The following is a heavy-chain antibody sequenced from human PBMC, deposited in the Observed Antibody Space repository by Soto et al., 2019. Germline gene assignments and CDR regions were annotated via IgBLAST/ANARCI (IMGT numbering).Heavy chain of an antibody. CDR3: ASMKIVAGHAFDF. V-gene: IGHV4-61*01. D-gene: IGHD6-19*01. J-gene: IGHJ3*01. Sequence: SETLSLTCTVSGDSVRNTNYYWSWIRQPPVKGLEWIGYIYYTGATNYNPSLKSRVTISLDTSKNRFSLQLNSVTTADTAVYSCASMKIVAGHAFDFWGEGRMVTVSS. CDR1: GDSVRNTNYY. CDR2: IYYTGAT.